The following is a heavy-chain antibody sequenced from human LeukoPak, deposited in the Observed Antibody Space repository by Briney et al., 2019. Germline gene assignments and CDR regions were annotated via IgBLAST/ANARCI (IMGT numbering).Heavy chain of an antibody. CDR1: GGSFSGYY. Sequence: SETLSLTCAVYGGSFSGYYWSWIRQPPGKGLGWIGEINHSGRTNYNPSLKSRVTISVDTPKNQFSLKLSSVTAADTAVYYCARDNGDYSNYWGQGTLVTVSS. CDR2: INHSGRT. V-gene: IGHV4-34*01. J-gene: IGHJ4*02. CDR3: ARDNGDYSNY. D-gene: IGHD4-11*01.